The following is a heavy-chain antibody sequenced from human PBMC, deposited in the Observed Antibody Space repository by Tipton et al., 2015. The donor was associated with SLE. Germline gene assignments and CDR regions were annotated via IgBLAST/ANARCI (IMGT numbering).Heavy chain of an antibody. J-gene: IGHJ4*02. CDR2: ITTSGITI. Sequence: SLRLSCAASGFILRDYYMSWIRQAPGKGLELVSYITTSGITIYNADSVKGRITISRDNAKNSLLLQMTSLRAEDTAVYSCAAELERQCFDYWGQGTLVTVSS. CDR1: GFILRDYY. CDR3: AAELERQCFDY. V-gene: IGHV3-11*04. D-gene: IGHD1-1*01.